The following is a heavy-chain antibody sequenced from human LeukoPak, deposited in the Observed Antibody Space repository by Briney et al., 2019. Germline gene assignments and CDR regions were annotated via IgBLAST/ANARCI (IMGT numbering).Heavy chain of an antibody. CDR3: VRARGRTGELLPDS. Sequence: AGGSLRLSCAASGFTVSSNYMSWVRQSPGKGLEWVSVIYSDGSAYYADSVKGRFTISRHNSENTLYLQMNSLRAEDTAVYYCVRARGRTGELLPDSWGPGTLVTVSS. J-gene: IGHJ4*02. CDR1: GFTVSSNY. CDR2: IYSDGSA. D-gene: IGHD1-26*01. V-gene: IGHV3-53*04.